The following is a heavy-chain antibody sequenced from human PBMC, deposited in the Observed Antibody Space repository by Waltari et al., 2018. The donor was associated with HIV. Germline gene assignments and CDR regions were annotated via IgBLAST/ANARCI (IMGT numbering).Heavy chain of an antibody. CDR3: ARVAQYDFWSGAQNWFDP. D-gene: IGHD3-3*01. CDR1: GYTFTSYG. Sequence: QVQLVQSGAEVKKPGASVKVSGRASGYTFTSYGISWLRQAPGQGLEWMGWISAYNGNTNYAQKLQGRVTRTTDTSTSTAYMELRSLRSDDTAVYYCARVAQYDFWSGAQNWFDPWGQGTLVTVSS. CDR2: ISAYNGNT. V-gene: IGHV1-18*01. J-gene: IGHJ5*02.